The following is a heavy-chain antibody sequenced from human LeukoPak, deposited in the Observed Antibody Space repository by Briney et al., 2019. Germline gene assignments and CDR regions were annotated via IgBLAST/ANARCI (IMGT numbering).Heavy chain of an antibody. CDR3: ASHYPWAY. CDR2: IRYDESNK. Sequence: GGSLRLSCAASGFTFSSYAMHWVRQAPGKGLEWVAFIRYDESNKYYADSVKGRFTISRDNSKNTLYLQMNSLRAEDTAVYYCASHYPWAYWGQGTLVTVSS. D-gene: IGHD1-26*01. V-gene: IGHV3-30*02. CDR1: GFTFSSYA. J-gene: IGHJ4*02.